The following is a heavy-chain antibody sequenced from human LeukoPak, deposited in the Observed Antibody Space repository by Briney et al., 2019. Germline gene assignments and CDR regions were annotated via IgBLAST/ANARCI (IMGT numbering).Heavy chain of an antibody. CDR2: ISSSSSYI. CDR1: GFTFSSYS. CDR3: ARVSVAGLFSYFDY. V-gene: IGHV3-21*01. J-gene: IGHJ4*02. Sequence: GGSLRLSCAASGFTFSSYSMNWVRQAPGKGLEWVSSISSSSSYIYYADSVKGRFTISRDNAKNSLYLQMNSLRAEDTAVYYCARVSVAGLFSYFDYWGQGTLVTVSS. D-gene: IGHD6-19*01.